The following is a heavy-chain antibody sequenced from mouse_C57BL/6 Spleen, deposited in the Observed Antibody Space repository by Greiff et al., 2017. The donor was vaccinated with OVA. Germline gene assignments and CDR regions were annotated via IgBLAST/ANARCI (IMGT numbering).Heavy chain of an antibody. CDR1: GYSITSGYY. Sequence: EVKLMESGPGLVKPSQSLSLTCSVTGYSITSGYYWNWIRQFPGNKLEWMGYISYDGSNNYNPSLKNRISITRDKSKNQFFLKLNSVTTEDTATYYCARDPYGSSPFAYWGQGTLVTVSA. V-gene: IGHV3-6*01. J-gene: IGHJ3*01. CDR2: ISYDGSN. D-gene: IGHD1-1*01. CDR3: ARDPYGSSPFAY.